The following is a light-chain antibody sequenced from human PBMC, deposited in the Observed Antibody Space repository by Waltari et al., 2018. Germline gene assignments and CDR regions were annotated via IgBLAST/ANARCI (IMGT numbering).Light chain of an antibody. J-gene: IGKJ4*01. CDR2: DVS. Sequence: DIVLTQSPATLSFSPGERATLSCRASQSVANYLAWYQQKPGQAPRLLIYDVSNRATDIPARFSGSGFATDFTLTISDLKPEDIAVYYCQQRNKWPVTFGGGTKVEIK. V-gene: IGKV3-11*01. CDR3: QQRNKWPVT. CDR1: QSVANY.